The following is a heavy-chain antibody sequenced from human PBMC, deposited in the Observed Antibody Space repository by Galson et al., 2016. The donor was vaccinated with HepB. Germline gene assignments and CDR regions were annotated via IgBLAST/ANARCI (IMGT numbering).Heavy chain of an antibody. D-gene: IGHD6-19*01. CDR2: IWYDGVNK. Sequence: SLRLSCAASGFSFSSHGMNWVRQAPGKGLEWVAIIWYDGVNKNYAESVKGRFTISRDNSKNMVYLQMNSLRAEDTAVYYCAREWQWLDGIDYWGQGTLVTVSS. J-gene: IGHJ4*02. CDR3: AREWQWLDGIDY. V-gene: IGHV3-33*01. CDR1: GFSFSSHG.